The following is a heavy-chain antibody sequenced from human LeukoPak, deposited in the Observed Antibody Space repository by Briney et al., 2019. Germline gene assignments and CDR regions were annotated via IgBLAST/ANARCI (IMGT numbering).Heavy chain of an antibody. D-gene: IGHD4-17*01. CDR2: INPNSGGT. Sequence: ASVKVSCKASGYTFTGYYMHWVRQAPGQGLEWVGWINPNSGGTNYAQKFQGRVTMTRDTSISTAYMELSRLRSDDTAVYYCARNRNSRTVTTQNNWFDPWGQGTLVTVSS. V-gene: IGHV1-2*02. CDR3: ARNRNSRTVTTQNNWFDP. CDR1: GYTFTGYY. J-gene: IGHJ5*02.